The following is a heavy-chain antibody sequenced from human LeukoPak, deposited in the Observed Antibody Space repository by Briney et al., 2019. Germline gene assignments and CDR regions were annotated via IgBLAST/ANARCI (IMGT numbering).Heavy chain of an antibody. CDR2: IRYDGSNR. J-gene: IGHJ4*02. Sequence: GGSLRLSCGVSGFTFSSYGMHWVRQAPGKGLEWVAYIRYDGSNRHYADSVKGRFTISRDNSKNTLYLQMNSLRVEDTAVYYCARGVGPPYYFDYWGQGTLVTVSS. V-gene: IGHV3-30*02. CDR1: GFTFSSYG. CDR3: ARGVGPPYYFDY. D-gene: IGHD1-26*01.